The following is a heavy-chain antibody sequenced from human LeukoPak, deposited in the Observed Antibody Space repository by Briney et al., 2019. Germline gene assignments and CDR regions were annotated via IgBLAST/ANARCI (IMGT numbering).Heavy chain of an antibody. Sequence: PSETLSLTCAVSGYSISSGYYWVWIRQPPGKGLEWIGSIYHSGSTYYNPSLKSRVTISVDTSKNQFSLKLSSVTAADTAVYYCATLSLDSSGYHDYWGQGTLVTVSS. CDR3: ATLSLDSSGYHDY. D-gene: IGHD3-22*01. V-gene: IGHV4-38-2*01. CDR2: IYHSGST. J-gene: IGHJ4*02. CDR1: GYSISSGYY.